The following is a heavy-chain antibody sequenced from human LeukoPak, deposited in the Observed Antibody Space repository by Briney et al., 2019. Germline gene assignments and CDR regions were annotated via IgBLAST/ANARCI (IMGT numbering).Heavy chain of an antibody. Sequence: SETLSLTCSFSGYSISSGYYWGWIRQPPGQGLEWIGNIYHSGSAYYNPSLKSRVTISVDTSKNQFSLKLSSVTAADTAVYYCAGDFWSGYYFRDWGQGTLVTVSS. CDR3: AGDFWSGYYFRD. CDR1: GYSISSGYY. D-gene: IGHD3-3*01. CDR2: IYHSGSA. J-gene: IGHJ4*02. V-gene: IGHV4-38-2*02.